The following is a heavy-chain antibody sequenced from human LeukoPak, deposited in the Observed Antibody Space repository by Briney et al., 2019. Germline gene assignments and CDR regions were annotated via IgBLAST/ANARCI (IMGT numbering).Heavy chain of an antibody. V-gene: IGHV1-69*04. CDR3: ARGPPAMAPNYYFDY. Sequence: SVKASCKASGGTFSSYAISWVRQAPGQGLEWMGRIIPIFGIANYAQKFQGRVTITADKSTSTAYMELSSLRSEDRAVYYCARGPPAMAPNYYFDYWGQGTLVTVSS. CDR2: IIPIFGIA. D-gene: IGHD5-18*01. CDR1: GGTFSSYA. J-gene: IGHJ4*02.